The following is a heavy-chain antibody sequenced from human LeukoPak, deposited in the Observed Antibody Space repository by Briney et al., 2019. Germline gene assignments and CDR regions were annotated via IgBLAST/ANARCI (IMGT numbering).Heavy chain of an antibody. CDR1: GGSISSYY. CDR3: ARNYDSSGYTAFGY. Sequence: SETLSLTCTVSGGSISSYYWSWIRQPPGKGLEWIGHIYSSGSTNYNPSLKSRVTISVDTSKNQFSLKLSPVTAADTAVYYCARNYDSSGYTAFGYWGRGTLLTVSS. V-gene: IGHV4-59*01. J-gene: IGHJ4*02. D-gene: IGHD3-22*01. CDR2: IYSSGST.